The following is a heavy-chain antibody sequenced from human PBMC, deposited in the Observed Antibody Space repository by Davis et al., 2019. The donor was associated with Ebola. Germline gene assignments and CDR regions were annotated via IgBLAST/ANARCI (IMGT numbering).Heavy chain of an antibody. CDR2: IYSGGST. J-gene: IGHJ3*02. CDR3: ARSRGLGAFDI. Sequence: GESLKISCAASGFTVSSNYMSWVRQAPGKGLEWVSVIYSGGSTYYADSVKGRFTISRHNSKNTLYLQMNSLRAEDTAVYYCARSRGLGAFDIWGQGTMVTVSS. D-gene: IGHD5-12*01. V-gene: IGHV3-53*04. CDR1: GFTVSSNY.